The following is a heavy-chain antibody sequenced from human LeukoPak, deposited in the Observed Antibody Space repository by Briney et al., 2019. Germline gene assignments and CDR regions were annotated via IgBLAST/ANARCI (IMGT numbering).Heavy chain of an antibody. CDR2: IYYSGTT. CDR1: GGSISSTSYY. V-gene: IGHV4-39*01. CDR3: ASRLRWPSYFDY. J-gene: IGHJ4*02. Sequence: SETLSLTCTVSGGSISSTSYYWGWIRQPPGKGLEWIGSIYYSGTTYYNPSLKSRFTISVDTSKNPFSLKLSSVTAADTAVYYCASRLRWPSYFDYWGQGTPVTVSS. D-gene: IGHD4-23*01.